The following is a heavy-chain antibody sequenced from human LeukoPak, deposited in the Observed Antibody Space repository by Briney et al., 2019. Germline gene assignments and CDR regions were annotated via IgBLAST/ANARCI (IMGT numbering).Heavy chain of an antibody. CDR1: GFTFSSYG. CDR2: IRYDGSNK. Sequence: GGSLRLSCAASGFTFSSYGMHWVRQAPGKGLEWVAFIRYDGSNKYYADSVKGRFTISRDNSKNTLYLQMNSLRAEDTAVYYCAKTRSGSYDSSYDYWGQGTLVTVSS. D-gene: IGHD1-26*01. V-gene: IGHV3-30*02. J-gene: IGHJ4*02. CDR3: AKTRSGSYDSSYDY.